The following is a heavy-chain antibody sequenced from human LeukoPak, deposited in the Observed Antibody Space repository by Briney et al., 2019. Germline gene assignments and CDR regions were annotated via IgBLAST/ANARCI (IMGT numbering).Heavy chain of an antibody. Sequence: SETLSLTCTVSGDSISTYYWTWIRQSPGNGLEWIGFVHFSGSTNYNPSLKGRVTISLDTSRKQFSLKLTPVTAADTAVYYCARRGGYYNENFDYWGQGTLVTVSS. D-gene: IGHD3-10*01. V-gene: IGHV4-59*08. CDR1: GDSISTYY. J-gene: IGHJ4*02. CDR3: ARRGGYYNENFDY. CDR2: VHFSGST.